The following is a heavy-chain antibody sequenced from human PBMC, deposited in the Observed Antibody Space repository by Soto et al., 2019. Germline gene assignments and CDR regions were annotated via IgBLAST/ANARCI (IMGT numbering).Heavy chain of an antibody. CDR1: GGSISSYY. D-gene: IGHD3-22*01. Sequence: SETLSLTCTVSGGSISSYYWSWIRQPPGKGLEWIGYVYYSGSTNYNPSLKSRVTISVDTSKNQFSLKLSSVTAADTAVYYCARHPSRRYYDSSGYYYPLVYGMDVWGQGTTVTVSS. J-gene: IGHJ6*02. V-gene: IGHV4-59*08. CDR3: ARHPSRRYYDSSGYYYPLVYGMDV. CDR2: VYYSGST.